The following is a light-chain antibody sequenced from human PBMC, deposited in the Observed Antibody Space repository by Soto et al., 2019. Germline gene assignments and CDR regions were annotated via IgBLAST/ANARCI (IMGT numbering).Light chain of an antibody. CDR1: SSDVGAYNY. J-gene: IGLJ2*01. V-gene: IGLV2-14*03. Sequence: QSALTQPASVSGSPGQSITISCTGTSSDVGAYNYVSWYQQHLGKVPKVMIFDVSSRPSGVSNRFSGSKSGNTASLTISGLQTEDEADYYCSSYTTSRNVVFGGGTKLTVL. CDR3: SSYTTSRNVV. CDR2: DVS.